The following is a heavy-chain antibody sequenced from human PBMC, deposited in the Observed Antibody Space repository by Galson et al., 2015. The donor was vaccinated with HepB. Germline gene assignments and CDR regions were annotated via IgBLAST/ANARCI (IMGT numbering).Heavy chain of an antibody. J-gene: IGHJ3*02. Sequence: SLRLSCAASGFAFSSYSMNWVRQAPGKGLEWVSSISSSSSYIYYADSVKGRFTISRDNAKNSLYLQMNSLRAEDTAVYYCARDLPPLESIVVVTADAFDIWGQGTMVTVSS. D-gene: IGHD2-21*02. CDR2: ISSSSSYI. CDR3: ARDLPPLESIVVVTADAFDI. V-gene: IGHV3-21*01. CDR1: GFAFSSYS.